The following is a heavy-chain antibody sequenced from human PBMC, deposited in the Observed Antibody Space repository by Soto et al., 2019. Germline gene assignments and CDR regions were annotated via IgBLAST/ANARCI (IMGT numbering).Heavy chain of an antibody. V-gene: IGHV4-30-4*08. J-gene: IGHJ5*01. CDR2: IYYSATT. Sequence: SETLSLTCTVSGGSISSSNYYWSWIRQLPGKGLEWIGYIYYSATTYYNPSFESRVAISVDTSKSQFSLNVTSVTAADTAVYFCARGRYCLTGRCFPNWFDSWGQGALVTVSS. CDR3: ARGRYCLTGRCFPNWFDS. D-gene: IGHD7-27*01. CDR1: GGSISSSNYY.